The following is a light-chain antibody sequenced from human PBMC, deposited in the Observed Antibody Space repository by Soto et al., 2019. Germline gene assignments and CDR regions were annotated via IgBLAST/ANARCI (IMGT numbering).Light chain of an antibody. V-gene: IGKV1-39*01. J-gene: IGKJ5*01. CDR3: QQSYSAPPVT. Sequence: DIQMTQSPSSLSASVGDRVTITCRASENISNYLNWYQQKPGKAPRLLIYAASSLQSGVPSRFRGSGSGTDFTLTIGSLQPEDFATYYCQQSYSAPPVTFGQGTRLEIK. CDR1: ENISNY. CDR2: AAS.